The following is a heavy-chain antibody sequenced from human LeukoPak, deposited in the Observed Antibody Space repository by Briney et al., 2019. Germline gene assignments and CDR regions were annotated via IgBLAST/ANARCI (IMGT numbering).Heavy chain of an antibody. J-gene: IGHJ3*02. Sequence: GGSLRLSCAASGFTVSSNYMSWVRQAPGKGLEWVSIIYSGGSTFYADSVKGRFTISRDNSKNTLYLQMNSLRAEDTAVYYCARSPRIAVAGTADAFDIWGQGTMVTVSS. CDR1: GFTVSSNY. CDR2: IYSGGST. CDR3: ARSPRIAVAGTADAFDI. D-gene: IGHD6-19*01. V-gene: IGHV3-53*01.